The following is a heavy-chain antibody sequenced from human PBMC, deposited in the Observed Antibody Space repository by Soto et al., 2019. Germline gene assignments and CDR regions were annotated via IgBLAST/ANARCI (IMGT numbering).Heavy chain of an antibody. CDR3: AKDDTYYYDSSGWPFDY. J-gene: IGHJ4*02. V-gene: IGHV3-23*01. CDR2: ISGSGGST. Sequence: VGSLSLSCAASGFTFSSYAMSWVRQAPGKGLEWVSAISGSGGSTYYADSVKGRFTISRDNSKNTLYLQMNILRAEETAVYYCAKDDTYYYDSSGWPFDYCGQRTLVTVSS. CDR1: GFTFSSYA. D-gene: IGHD3-22*01.